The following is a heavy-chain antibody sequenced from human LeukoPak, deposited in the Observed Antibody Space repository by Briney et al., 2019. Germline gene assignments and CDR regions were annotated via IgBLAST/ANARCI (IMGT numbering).Heavy chain of an antibody. V-gene: IGHV1-2*02. CDR2: INPNSGGT. D-gene: IGHD1-26*01. J-gene: IGHJ4*02. Sequence: GASVKVSCKASGYTFTGYYMHWVRQAPGQGLEWMGWINPNSGGTNYALKFQGRVTMTRDTSISTAYMELSRLRSDDTAVYYCARPNSGSYSHWGQGTLVTVSS. CDR1: GYTFTGYY. CDR3: ARPNSGSYSH.